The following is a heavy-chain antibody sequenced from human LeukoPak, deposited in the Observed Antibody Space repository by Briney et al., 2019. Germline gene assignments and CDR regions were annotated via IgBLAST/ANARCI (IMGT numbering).Heavy chain of an antibody. D-gene: IGHD6-13*01. J-gene: IGHJ1*01. CDR1: GCTFSSYW. Sequence: PGGSLRLSCAASGCTFSSYWMSWVRQAPGKGLEWVANIKQDGSEKYYVDSVKGRFTISRDNAKNSLYLQMNSLRAEDTAVYYSSLEGSSWYRYFQHWGQGTLVTVSS. CDR2: IKQDGSEK. CDR3: SLEGSSWYRYFQH. V-gene: IGHV3-7*05.